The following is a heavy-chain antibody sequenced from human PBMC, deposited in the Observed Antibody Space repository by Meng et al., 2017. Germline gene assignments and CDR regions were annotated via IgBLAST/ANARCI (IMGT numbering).Heavy chain of an antibody. J-gene: IGHJ4*02. CDR2: ISYDGSNK. CDR1: GFTFSSYA. Sequence: VPMVQSGGGVVQHGRSLRLSCAASGFTFSSYAMHCVRQAPGNGLEWVAVISYDGSNKYYADSVKGRFTISRDNSKNTLYLQMNSLRAEDTAVYYCARGSYYDSSGYYSVNYWGQGTLVTVSS. CDR3: ARGSYYDSSGYYSVNY. D-gene: IGHD3-22*01. V-gene: IGHV3-30*01.